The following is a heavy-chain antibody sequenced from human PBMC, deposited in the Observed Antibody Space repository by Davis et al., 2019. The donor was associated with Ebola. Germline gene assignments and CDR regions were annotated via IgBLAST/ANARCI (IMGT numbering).Heavy chain of an antibody. D-gene: IGHD5-24*01. Sequence: GESLKISCAASGFTFSSYWMSWVRQAPGKGLEWVANINQDGSEKYYVDSVKGRFTISRDNAKNSLYLQMNSLKTEDTAVYYCTRVSRWLQHFDYWGQGTLVTVSS. V-gene: IGHV3-7*03. J-gene: IGHJ4*02. CDR2: INQDGSEK. CDR1: GFTFSSYW. CDR3: TRVSRWLQHFDY.